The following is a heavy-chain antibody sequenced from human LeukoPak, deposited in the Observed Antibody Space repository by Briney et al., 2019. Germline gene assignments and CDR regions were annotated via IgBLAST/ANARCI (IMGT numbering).Heavy chain of an antibody. Sequence: ASVKVSCKASGYTFTGYYMHWVRQAPGQGPEWMGWINPNSGGTNYAQKFQGRVTMTRDTSISTAYMELSRLRSDDTAVYYCASRIAAAADDAFDIWGQGTMVTVSS. CDR2: INPNSGGT. D-gene: IGHD6-13*01. V-gene: IGHV1-2*02. J-gene: IGHJ3*02. CDR1: GYTFTGYY. CDR3: ASRIAAAADDAFDI.